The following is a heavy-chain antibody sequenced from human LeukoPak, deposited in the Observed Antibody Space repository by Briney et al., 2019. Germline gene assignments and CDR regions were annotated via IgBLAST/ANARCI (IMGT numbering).Heavy chain of an antibody. CDR3: ASRRVDTAMGYYYYYMDV. V-gene: IGHV3-74*01. D-gene: IGHD5-18*01. Sequence: GGSLRLSWAASGFTFSSYWMHWVRQAPGKGLVWVSRINSDGSSTSYADSVKGRFTISRDNAKNTPYLQMNSLRAEDTAVYYCASRRVDTAMGYYYYYMDVWGKGTTVTVSS. CDR1: GFTFSSYW. J-gene: IGHJ6*03. CDR2: INSDGSST.